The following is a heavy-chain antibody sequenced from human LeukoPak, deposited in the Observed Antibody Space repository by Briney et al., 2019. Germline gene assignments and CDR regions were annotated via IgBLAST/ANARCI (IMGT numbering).Heavy chain of an antibody. V-gene: IGHV3-23*01. CDR2: ISGSGGST. CDR1: GFTFSSYE. J-gene: IGHJ4*02. CDR3: AKDFGGSYYFFFDY. D-gene: IGHD1-26*01. Sequence: GGSLRLSCAASGFTFSSYEMSWVRQAPGKGLEWVSAISGSGGSTYYADSVKGRFTISRDNSKNTLYLQMNSLRAEDTAVYYCAKDFGGSYYFFFDYWGQGTLVTVSS.